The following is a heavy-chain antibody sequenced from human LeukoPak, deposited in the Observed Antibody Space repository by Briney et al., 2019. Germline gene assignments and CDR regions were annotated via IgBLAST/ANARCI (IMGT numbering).Heavy chain of an antibody. CDR2: IYNGGNT. CDR1: GDSISSYY. D-gene: IGHD3-10*01. J-gene: IGHJ3*02. V-gene: IGHV4-4*07. CDR3: ARGGSSMLRGLRNAFDI. Sequence: PSETLPLTCTVSGDSISSYYWSWVRQAAGEGLEWIGRIYNGGNTNYNPSLTSRVTMSVDTSKNQFSLTLSSVTAADTAVYYCARGGSSMLRGLRNAFDIWGQGTVVTVSS.